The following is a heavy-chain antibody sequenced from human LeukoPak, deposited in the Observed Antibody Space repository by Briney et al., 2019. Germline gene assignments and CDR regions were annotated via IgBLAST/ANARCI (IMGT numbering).Heavy chain of an antibody. CDR1: GYTFTNYG. D-gene: IGHD3-10*01. V-gene: IGHV1-3*01. CDR2: INADNGNT. Sequence: GASVNVSCKASGYTFTNYGLHWVRQAPGQRLEWMGWINADNGNTKNSQKFQGRVTVTRDTSASTAYMDLSSLRSEDTAVYYCAIGLRGGWGVEFWGQGTLVTVSS. CDR3: AIGLRGGWGVEF. J-gene: IGHJ4*02.